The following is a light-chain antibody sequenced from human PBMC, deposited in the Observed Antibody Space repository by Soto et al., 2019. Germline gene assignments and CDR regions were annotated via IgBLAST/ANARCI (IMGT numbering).Light chain of an antibody. CDR2: DAS. J-gene: IGKJ3*01. CDR1: QSVSSY. CDR3: KQRSKWHPS. Sequence: EIVLTQSPATLSLSPGERATLSCRASQSVSSYLAWYPQKPGQAPRLLIYDASNRATGIPARFSGSGSGTDFTHNISSLETEDFAVYDCKQRSKWHPSFGPGPKVDIK. V-gene: IGKV3-11*01.